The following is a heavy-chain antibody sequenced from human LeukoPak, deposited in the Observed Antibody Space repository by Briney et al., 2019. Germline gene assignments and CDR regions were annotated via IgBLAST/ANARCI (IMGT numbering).Heavy chain of an antibody. Sequence: SETLSLTCTVSGGSVSSSYYSWGWIRQPPGKGLEWIGSINYSGSTYYNPSLTSRVTISVDTSKNQFSLNLSSVTAADTAVYYCARLYVSSPDYWGQGTLVTVSS. CDR1: GGSVSSSYYS. CDR2: INYSGST. V-gene: IGHV4-39*01. J-gene: IGHJ4*02. CDR3: ARLYVSSPDY. D-gene: IGHD3-10*02.